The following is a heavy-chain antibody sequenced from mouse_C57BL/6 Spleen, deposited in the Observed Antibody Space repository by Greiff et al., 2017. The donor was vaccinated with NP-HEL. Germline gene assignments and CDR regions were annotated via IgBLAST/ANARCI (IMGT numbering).Heavy chain of an antibody. CDR3: ALYYYGSSAYFDV. D-gene: IGHD1-1*01. V-gene: IGHV1-81*01. CDR1: GYTFTSYG. CDR2: IYPRSGNT. J-gene: IGHJ1*03. Sequence: QVQLQQSGAELARPGASVKLSCKASGYTFTSYGISWVKQRTGQGLEWIGEIYPRSGNTYYNEKFKGKATLTADKASSTAYMELRSLTSEDSAVYFCALYYYGSSAYFDVWGTGTTVTVSS.